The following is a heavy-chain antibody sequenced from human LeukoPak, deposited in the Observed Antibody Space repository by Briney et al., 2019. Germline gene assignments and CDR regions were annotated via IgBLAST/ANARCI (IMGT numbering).Heavy chain of an antibody. Sequence: GGSLRLSCAASGFTFSSYAMSWVRQAPGKGLEWVSAISGSGGSTYYADSVKGRVTISRDNSKNTLYLQMNGLRAGDTAVYYCAKDHTSDTDDAFDIWGQGTMVTVSS. J-gene: IGHJ3*02. CDR2: ISGSGGST. D-gene: IGHD5-18*01. CDR1: GFTFSSYA. V-gene: IGHV3-23*01. CDR3: AKDHTSDTDDAFDI.